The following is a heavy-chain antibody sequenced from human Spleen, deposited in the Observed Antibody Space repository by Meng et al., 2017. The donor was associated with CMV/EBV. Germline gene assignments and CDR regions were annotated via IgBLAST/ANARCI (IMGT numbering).Heavy chain of an antibody. CDR3: AKAFSASSYREYYDD. V-gene: IGHV3-23*01. J-gene: IGHJ4*02. Sequence: SEFTFSGYAMSWVRQAPGRGLAWVSAITASGGSTYYADSVKGRFTVSRDNSKNTLYLQMNSLRAEDTAVYYCAKAFSASSYREYYDDWGQGTLVTVSS. CDR1: EFTFSGYA. CDR2: ITASGGST. D-gene: IGHD6-6*01.